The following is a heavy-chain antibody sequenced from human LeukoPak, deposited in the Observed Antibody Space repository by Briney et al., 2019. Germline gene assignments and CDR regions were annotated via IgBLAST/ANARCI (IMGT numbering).Heavy chain of an antibody. Sequence: SETLSLTCTVSGGSINNYYWSWIRPPAGKGLEWIGRIYTTGRSNYNPSLKGRVTIAVDKSKNQFSLNLSSVPAADTAIYYCARDGYSSAWADLEYFDYWGQGIPVTVSS. D-gene: IGHD6-19*01. CDR3: ARDGYSSAWADLEYFDY. CDR2: IYTTGRS. CDR1: GGSINNYY. J-gene: IGHJ4*02. V-gene: IGHV4-4*07.